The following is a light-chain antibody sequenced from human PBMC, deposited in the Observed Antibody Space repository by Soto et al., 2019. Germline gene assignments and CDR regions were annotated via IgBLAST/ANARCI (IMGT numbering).Light chain of an antibody. Sequence: QSALTQPASVSGSPGQSVTISCTGTSSDVGANNYVSWYQQHPGKAPIPMIFEVNNRPSGVANRFSGAKSGNTASLAISGRQDEDEADYYCSSYTSSSTLVFGGGTKLTVL. J-gene: IGLJ2*01. CDR2: EVN. CDR3: SSYTSSSTLV. CDR1: SSDVGANNY. V-gene: IGLV2-14*01.